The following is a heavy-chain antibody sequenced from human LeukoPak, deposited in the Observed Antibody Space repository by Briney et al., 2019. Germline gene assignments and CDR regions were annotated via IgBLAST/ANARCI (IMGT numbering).Heavy chain of an antibody. D-gene: IGHD2-21*01. V-gene: IGHV3-30*02. CDR1: GFTFSSYG. CDR2: IRYDGSNK. J-gene: IGHJ4*02. Sequence: GGSLRLSCAASGFTFSSYGMHWVRQAPGKGLEWVAFIRYDGSNKYYADSVKGRFTISRDNSKNTLYLQMNSLRAEDTAVYYCAKEFAEAYCGGDCYGTPDYWGQGTLVTVSS. CDR3: AKEFAEAYCGGDCYGTPDY.